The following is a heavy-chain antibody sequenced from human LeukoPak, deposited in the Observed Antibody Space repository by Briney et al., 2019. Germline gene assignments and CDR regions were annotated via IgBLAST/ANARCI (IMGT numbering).Heavy chain of an antibody. J-gene: IGHJ4*02. Sequence: PGGSLRLSCVASGFTFSSYWMHWVRQAPGKGLEWVGRVKSENEGGTTEYAAPVKGRFTISRDDPKKTVSLQMNSLKTEDTAMYFCTIELYCSSTTCPLTFDTWGQGTLVTVSS. CDR3: TIELYCSSTTCPLTFDT. CDR2: VKSENEGGTT. CDR1: GFTFSSYW. D-gene: IGHD2-2*01. V-gene: IGHV3-15*01.